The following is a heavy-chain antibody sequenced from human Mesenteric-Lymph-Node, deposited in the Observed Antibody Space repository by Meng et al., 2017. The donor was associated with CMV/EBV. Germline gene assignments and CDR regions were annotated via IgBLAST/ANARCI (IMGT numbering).Heavy chain of an antibody. V-gene: IGHV4-39*07. Sequence: GSLRLSCTVSGGSVSSGSYYWSWIRQPPGKGLEWIGSIYYSGSTYYNPSLKSRVTISVDTSKNQFSLKLSSVTVADTAVYYCARVKQYQLLSWGQGTLVTVSS. CDR2: IYYSGST. D-gene: IGHD2-2*01. CDR1: GGSVSSGSYY. J-gene: IGHJ4*02. CDR3: ARVKQYQLLS.